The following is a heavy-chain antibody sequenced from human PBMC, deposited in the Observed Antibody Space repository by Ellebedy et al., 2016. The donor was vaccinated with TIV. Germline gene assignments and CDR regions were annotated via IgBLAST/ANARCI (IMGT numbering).Heavy chain of an antibody. D-gene: IGHD3-22*01. CDR1: GFTFSSYP. CDR2: ISYDGTTE. Sequence: GESLKISCTVSGFTFSSYPIHWVRLAPGKGLEWVTLISYDGTTEYNADSVKGRFTISRDNSKNTVYLQMNSLGPEETALYYCATSAVGHSHGYYFDYWGQGNLVTVSA. J-gene: IGHJ4*02. V-gene: IGHV3-30-3*01. CDR3: ATSAVGHSHGYYFDY.